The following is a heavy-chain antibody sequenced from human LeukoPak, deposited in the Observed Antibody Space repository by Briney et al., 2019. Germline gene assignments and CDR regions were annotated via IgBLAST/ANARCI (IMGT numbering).Heavy chain of an antibody. CDR1: GFTFSSYA. D-gene: IGHD6-19*01. CDR2: ISYDGSNK. CDR3: ARDRKGFSGAVAGLFDY. J-gene: IGHJ4*02. Sequence: GRSLRLSCAASGFTFSSYAVHWVRQAPGKGLEWVAVISYDGSNKYYADSVKGRFTISRDNSKNTLYLQMNSLRAEDTAVYYCARDRKGFSGAVAGLFDYWGQGTLVTVSS. V-gene: IGHV3-30*04.